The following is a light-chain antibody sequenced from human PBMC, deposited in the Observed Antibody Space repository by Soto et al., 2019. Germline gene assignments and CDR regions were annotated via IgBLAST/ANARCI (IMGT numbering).Light chain of an antibody. CDR3: SSYTSSSTLDYV. J-gene: IGLJ1*01. V-gene: IGLV2-14*01. CDR2: DVS. CDR1: SSDVGGYNY. Sequence: QSALTRPASVSGSPGQSITISCTGTSSDVGGYNYVSWYQQHPGKAPKLMIYDVSNRPSGVSNRFSGSKSGNTASLTITGLQAEDEADYYCSSYTSSSTLDYVFGTGTRSPS.